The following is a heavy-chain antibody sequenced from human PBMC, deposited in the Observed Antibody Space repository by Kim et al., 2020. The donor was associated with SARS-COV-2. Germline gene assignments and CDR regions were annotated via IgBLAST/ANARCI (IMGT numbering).Heavy chain of an antibody. CDR3: ARSVDAVSSAAFDI. Sequence: GGSLRLSCAASGFTFDDYGMSWVRQAPGKGLEWVSGINWNGGSTGYADSVKGRFTISRDNAKNSLYLQMNSLRAEDTALYHCARSVDAVSSAAFDIWGQGTMVTVSS. CDR2: INWNGGST. V-gene: IGHV3-20*01. CDR1: GFTFDDYG. D-gene: IGHD3-22*01. J-gene: IGHJ3*02.